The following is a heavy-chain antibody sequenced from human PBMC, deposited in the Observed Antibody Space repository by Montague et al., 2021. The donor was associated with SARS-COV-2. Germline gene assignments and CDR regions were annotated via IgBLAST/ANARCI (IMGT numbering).Heavy chain of an antibody. V-gene: IGHV4-59*01. CDR1: GVSISSYY. Sequence: SETLSLTCTVSGVSISSYYWSWIRQPPGKGLEWIGYIYYSGGTNYNPSLKSRVTITVDTSKNQFSLKLSSVTAADTAVYYCAREPDYGDYFDYWGQGTLVTVSS. D-gene: IGHD4-17*01. J-gene: IGHJ4*02. CDR2: IYYSGGT. CDR3: AREPDYGDYFDY.